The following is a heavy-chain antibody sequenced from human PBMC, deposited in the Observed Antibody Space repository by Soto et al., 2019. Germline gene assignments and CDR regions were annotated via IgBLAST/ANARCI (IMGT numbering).Heavy chain of an antibody. D-gene: IGHD1-1*01. J-gene: IGHJ4*02. CDR2: ISWNSGSI. CDR1: GFTFDDYA. Sequence: EVQLVESGGGLVQPGRSLRLSCAASGFTFDDYAMHWVRQAPGKGLEWVSGISWNSGSIGYADSVKGRFTISRDNAKNSLDLQMNSLRAEDTALYYCAKDGGPHTVQPSDYWGQGTLVTVSS. CDR3: AKDGGPHTVQPSDY. V-gene: IGHV3-9*01.